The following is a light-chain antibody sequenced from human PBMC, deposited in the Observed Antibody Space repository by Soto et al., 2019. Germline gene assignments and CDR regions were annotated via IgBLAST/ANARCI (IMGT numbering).Light chain of an antibody. Sequence: DIQMTQSPSAVSAFVGERVTITWRASHGISSLAGYQHKPGRAPKLLIFGASSLQSGVPSRFSGSGSGTDFTLTISSLQPEDFATYYCQQANSFPITFGQGTRLEIK. J-gene: IGKJ5*01. CDR3: QQANSFPIT. CDR2: GAS. V-gene: IGKV1D-12*01. CDR1: HGISS.